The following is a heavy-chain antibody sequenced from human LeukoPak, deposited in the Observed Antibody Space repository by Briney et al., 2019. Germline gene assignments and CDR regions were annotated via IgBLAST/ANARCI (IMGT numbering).Heavy chain of an antibody. J-gene: IGHJ1*01. D-gene: IGHD2-2*02. Sequence: GGSLRLSCAASGFTFSSYAMSWVRQAPGKGLEWVSAISGSGGSTYYADSVKGRFTISRDNSKNTLYLQMNSLRAEDTAVYYCARVDCSSTSCYTVEYFQHWGQGTLVTVSS. CDR1: GFTFSSYA. CDR3: ARVDCSSTSCYTVEYFQH. CDR2: ISGSGGST. V-gene: IGHV3-23*01.